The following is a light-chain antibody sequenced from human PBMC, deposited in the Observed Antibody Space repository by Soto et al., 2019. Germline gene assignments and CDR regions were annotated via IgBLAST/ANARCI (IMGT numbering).Light chain of an antibody. CDR2: EVS. V-gene: IGLV2-14*01. Sequence: QSALTQPASVSGSPGQSITISCTGTSSDVGSYNYVSWYQQHPGKAPKLMIYEVSNRPSGVSNRFSGSKSGNTASLTISGLQAEDEANYYCSSYTSSSTRVFGGGTQLPVL. CDR1: SSDVGSYNY. CDR3: SSYTSSSTRV. J-gene: IGLJ3*02.